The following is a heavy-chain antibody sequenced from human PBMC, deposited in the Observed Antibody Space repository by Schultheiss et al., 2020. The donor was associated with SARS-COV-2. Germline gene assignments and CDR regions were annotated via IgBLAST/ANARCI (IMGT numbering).Heavy chain of an antibody. D-gene: IGHD2-2*01. CDR3: AKHQQRVVRRGAFDI. CDR1: GFTFSSYS. J-gene: IGHJ3*02. Sequence: GGSLRLSCAASGFTFSSYSMNWVRQAPGKGLEWVSAISGSGGSTYYADSVKGRFTISRDNSKNTLYLQMNSLRAEDTAVYYCAKHQQRVVRRGAFDIWGQGTMVTVSS. V-gene: IGHV3-23*01. CDR2: ISGSGGST.